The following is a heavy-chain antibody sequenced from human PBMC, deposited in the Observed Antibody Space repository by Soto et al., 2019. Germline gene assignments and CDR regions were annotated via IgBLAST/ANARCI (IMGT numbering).Heavy chain of an antibody. CDR3: AKVHRYNWNFDAFDS. Sequence: GGSLRLSCAASGFTFRNFAMNWVRQAPGKGLQWVSGIFNSGGSTYYSDSVKGRFTISRDNSENTLYLQMNSLRAEDTAVYYCAKVHRYNWNFDAFDSWGQGTMVTVSS. D-gene: IGHD1-7*01. J-gene: IGHJ3*02. V-gene: IGHV3-23*01. CDR2: IFNSGGST. CDR1: GFTFRNFA.